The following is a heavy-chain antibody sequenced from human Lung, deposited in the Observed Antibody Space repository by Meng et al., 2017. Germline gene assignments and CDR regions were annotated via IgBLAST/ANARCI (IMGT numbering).Heavy chain of an antibody. CDR3: ARDEDISAAGKLFGDY. CDR2: INPKSGDT. D-gene: IGHD6-25*01. CDR1: GVNVPGYY. V-gene: IGHV1-2*06. Sequence: QGHLVQCGGDVKKPGATVKVYCTPSGVNVPGYYIHGVRPGPGQGLEWMGRINPKSGDTHYAKKFQARVTMTGDTSIRTAYMELSGLRSDDPAMYYCARDEDISAAGKLFGDYWGQETLVTVFS. J-gene: IGHJ4*02.